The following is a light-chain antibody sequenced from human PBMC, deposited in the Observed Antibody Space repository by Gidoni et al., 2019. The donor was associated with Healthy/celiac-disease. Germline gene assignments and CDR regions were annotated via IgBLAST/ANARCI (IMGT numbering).Light chain of an antibody. V-gene: IGKV4-1*01. CDR1: QSVLYSSNNKNY. Sequence: DIVMTQSPDSLAVSLGERATINCKSSQSVLYSSNNKNYLAWYQQKPGQPPKLRIYWASTRESGVPDRFSGSGSGTDVTHTISSLQAEDVAVYYCQQYYSTPLYTFGQGTKLEIK. CDR2: WAS. J-gene: IGKJ2*01. CDR3: QQYYSTPLYT.